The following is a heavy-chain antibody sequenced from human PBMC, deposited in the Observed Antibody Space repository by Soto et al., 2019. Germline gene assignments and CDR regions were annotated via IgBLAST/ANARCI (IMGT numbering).Heavy chain of an antibody. D-gene: IGHD6-13*01. CDR3: ARVHSSSSFPDWFDP. CDR2: IYYSGST. V-gene: IGHV4-59*01. J-gene: IGHJ5*02. CDR1: GGSISSYY. Sequence: SETLSLTCTVSGGSISSYYWSWIRQPPGKGLEWIGYIYYSGSTNYNPSLKSRVTISVDTSKNQFSLKLSSVTAADTAVYYCARVHSSSSFPDWFDPWGQGTLVTVSS.